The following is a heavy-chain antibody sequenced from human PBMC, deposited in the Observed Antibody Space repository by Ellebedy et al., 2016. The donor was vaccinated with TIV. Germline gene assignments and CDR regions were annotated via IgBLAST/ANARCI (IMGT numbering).Heavy chain of an antibody. CDR3: ARHTAVAGPYYYFDY. V-gene: IGHV4-34*01. Sequence: MPSETLSLTCAVYGGSFSGYYWSWIRQPPGKGLEWIGEINHSGSTNYNPSLKSRVTISVDTSKNQFSLKLSSVTAADTAVYYCARHTAVAGPYYYFDYWGQGTLVTVSS. CDR2: INHSGST. D-gene: IGHD6-19*01. J-gene: IGHJ4*02. CDR1: GGSFSGYY.